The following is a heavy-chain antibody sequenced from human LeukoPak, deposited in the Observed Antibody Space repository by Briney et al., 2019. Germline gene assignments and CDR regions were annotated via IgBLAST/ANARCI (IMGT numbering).Heavy chain of an antibody. V-gene: IGHV4-28*01. CDR1: GYSISSNNW. CDR2: IYYNGNT. D-gene: IGHD6-19*01. J-gene: IGHJ3*01. CDR3: ARNQAVAANRGASDV. Sequence: SDTLSLTCAVFGYSISSNNWWAWVRQPPGKGLEWIGYIYYNGNTYYNPYNPSLTSRVTMSVDTSKNQFSLKLDSVTEIDTAMYYCARNQAVAANRGASDVWGQGTMVTVSS.